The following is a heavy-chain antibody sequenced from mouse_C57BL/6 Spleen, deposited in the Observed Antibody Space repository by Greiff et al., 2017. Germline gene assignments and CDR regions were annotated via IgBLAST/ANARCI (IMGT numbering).Heavy chain of an antibody. CDR2: ISDGGSYT. J-gene: IGHJ2*01. V-gene: IGHV5-4*03. CDR1: GFTFSSYA. D-gene: IGHD2-14*01. CDR3: ARHRYFDY. Sequence: DVMLVESGGGLVKPGGSLKLSCAASGFTFSSYAMSWVRQTPEKRLEWVATISDGGSYTYYPDNVKGRFTISRDNAKNNLYLQMSHLKSEDTAMYYCARHRYFDYWGQGTTLTVSS.